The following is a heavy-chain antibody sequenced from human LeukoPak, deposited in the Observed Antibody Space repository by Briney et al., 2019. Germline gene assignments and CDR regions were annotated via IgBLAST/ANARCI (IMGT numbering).Heavy chain of an antibody. V-gene: IGHV3-7*01. CDR3: ATGDDYDDYFDY. J-gene: IGHJ4*02. Sequence: PGKSLRLSCAASGFTFSHYWMTWVRQAPGKGLEWVANINQEGSEKYYVDSVKGRFSISRDNAKNSVYLQMNSLRAGDTAVYYCATGDDYDDYFDYWGQGTLVTVSS. CDR2: INQEGSEK. CDR1: GFTFSHYW. D-gene: IGHD4-17*01.